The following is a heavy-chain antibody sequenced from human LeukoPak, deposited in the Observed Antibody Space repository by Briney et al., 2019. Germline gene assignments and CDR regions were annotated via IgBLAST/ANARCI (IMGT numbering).Heavy chain of an antibody. CDR2: VYTDGITT. CDR1: GFTFRAYW. Sequence: GGSLRLSCAASGFTFRAYWMHWVRQAPGKGLVWVSRVYTDGITTNYADSVKGRFTISRDNTKNTLCLQMNSLRAEDTAVYYCARASHLVTSAFDIWGQGTMVTVSS. CDR3: ARASHLVTSAFDI. D-gene: IGHD2-21*02. V-gene: IGHV3-74*01. J-gene: IGHJ3*02.